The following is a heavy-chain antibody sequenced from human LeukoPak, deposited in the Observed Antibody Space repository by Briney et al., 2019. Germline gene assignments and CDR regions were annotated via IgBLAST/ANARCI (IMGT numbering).Heavy chain of an antibody. CDR1: GFTFDDYA. J-gene: IGHJ3*02. D-gene: IGHD5/OR15-5a*01. Sequence: ALRLSCAASGFTFDDYAMHWVRQAPGKGLEWVSGISWNSGSIGYADSVKGRFTISRDNAKNSLYLQMNSLRAEDTALYYCAKDDRVYGAFDIWGRGTMVTVSS. CDR2: ISWNSGSI. V-gene: IGHV3-9*01. CDR3: AKDDRVYGAFDI.